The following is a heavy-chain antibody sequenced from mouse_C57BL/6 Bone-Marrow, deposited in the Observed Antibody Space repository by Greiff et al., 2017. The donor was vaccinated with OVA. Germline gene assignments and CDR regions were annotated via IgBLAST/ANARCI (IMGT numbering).Heavy chain of an antibody. Sequence: QVQLQQPGAELVKPGASVKLSCKASGYTFTSYWMHWVKQRPGQVLEWIGMIHPNSGSTNYNEKFKSKATLTVDKSSSTAYMQLSSLTSEDSAVYYCAREGTTVEPLDYWGQGTTLTVSS. CDR3: AREGTTVEPLDY. D-gene: IGHD1-1*01. CDR2: IHPNSGST. CDR1: GYTFTSYW. V-gene: IGHV1-64*01. J-gene: IGHJ2*01.